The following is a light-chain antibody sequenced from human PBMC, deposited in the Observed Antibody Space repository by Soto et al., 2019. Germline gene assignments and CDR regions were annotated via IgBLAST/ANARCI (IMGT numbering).Light chain of an antibody. CDR2: DAS. J-gene: IGKJ4*01. V-gene: IGKV1-5*01. CDR1: QSISSW. Sequence: DIQMTQSPPTLSASIGDRVTITCRASQSISSWLAWYQQKPGKAPKLLIYDASSLESGVPSRFSGSGSGTEFTLTISSLQPDDFATYYCQQLERYPSTFAGGTKVDIK. CDR3: QQLERYPST.